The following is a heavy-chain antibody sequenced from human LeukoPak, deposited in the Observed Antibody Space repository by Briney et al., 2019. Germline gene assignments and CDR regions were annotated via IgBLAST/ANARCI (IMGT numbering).Heavy chain of an antibody. V-gene: IGHV4-39*07. CDR3: AREVDAAAAYNWFDP. CDR1: GGSISSGSYY. J-gene: IGHJ5*02. Sequence: SETLSLTCTVSGGSISSGSYYWSWIRQPAGKGLEWIGTIYYSGSTYYNPSLKSRVTISVDTSKNQFSLKLSSVTAADTAVYYCAREVDAAAAYNWFDPWGQGTLVTVSS. CDR2: IYYSGST. D-gene: IGHD2-2*01.